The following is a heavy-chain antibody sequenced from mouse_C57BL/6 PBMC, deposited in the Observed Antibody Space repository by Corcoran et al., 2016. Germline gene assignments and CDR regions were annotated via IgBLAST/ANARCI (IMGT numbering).Heavy chain of an antibody. J-gene: IGHJ1*03. CDR1: GYSITSGYY. Sequence: DVQLQESGPGLVKPSQSLSLTCSVTGYSITSGYYWNWIRQFPGNKLEWMGYISYDGSNNYNPSLKNRISITRDTSKNQFFLKLNSVTTEDTATYYCARGGGGYRGWYFDVWGTGTTVTVSS. D-gene: IGHD1-1*02. V-gene: IGHV3-6*01. CDR3: ARGGGGYRGWYFDV. CDR2: ISYDGSN.